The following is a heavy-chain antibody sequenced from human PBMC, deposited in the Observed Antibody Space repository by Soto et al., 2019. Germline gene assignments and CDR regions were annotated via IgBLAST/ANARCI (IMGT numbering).Heavy chain of an antibody. CDR3: ARMGPNSSGYLGWFDP. D-gene: IGHD3-22*01. J-gene: IGHJ5*02. CDR1: GYSFTSYW. Sequence: PGESLKISWKGSGYSFTSYWIGWVRQMPWKGLEWMGIIYPGDSDTRYSPSFQGQVTISADKSISTAYLQWSSLKASDTAMYYCARMGPNSSGYLGWFDPWGQGTLVTVSS. CDR2: IYPGDSDT. V-gene: IGHV5-51*01.